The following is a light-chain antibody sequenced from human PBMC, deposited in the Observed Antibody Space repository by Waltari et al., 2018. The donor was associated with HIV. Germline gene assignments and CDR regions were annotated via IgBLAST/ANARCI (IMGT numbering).Light chain of an antibody. CDR2: DAS. CDR1: QGIDSD. CDR3: QQLKTYPAVT. V-gene: IGKV1-9*01. Sequence: DIQLTQSPSFLSASVGDRVTITCRASQGIDSDLAWYQQRPGKAPKLLIYDASTLQSGVPSRFSGSGSGTEFTRTISNLQPEDFATYYCQQLKTYPAVTFGQGTGLEI. J-gene: IGKJ5*01.